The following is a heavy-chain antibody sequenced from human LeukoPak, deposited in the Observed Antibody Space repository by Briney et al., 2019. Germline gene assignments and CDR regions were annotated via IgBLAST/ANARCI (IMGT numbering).Heavy chain of an antibody. V-gene: IGHV5-51*01. CDR2: IYPGDSDT. CDR3: AGQGYSYGYYYFGY. CDR1: GYSFTSYW. D-gene: IGHD5-18*01. J-gene: IGHJ4*02. Sequence: ESLKIAWKGSGYSFTSYWIGWVSQMPGKGMEWMGIIYPGDSDTRYSPSFRGQVTISADKSISTAYLQWNSLKASDTAMYYCAGQGYSYGYYYFGYWGQGTLVTVSS.